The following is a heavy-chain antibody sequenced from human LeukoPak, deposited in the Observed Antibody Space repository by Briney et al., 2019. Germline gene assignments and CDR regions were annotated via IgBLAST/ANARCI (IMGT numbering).Heavy chain of an antibody. V-gene: IGHV4-39*07. CDR2: LYSGGRI. Sequence: SETLSLTCSVSGGSFSGSSYWVWIRQPPGKGLEWIGSLYSGGRIYYNPSLKSRVTISVDTSKTHFSLKLTSVTAADTAVYYCARAPWAYGNYVHAFDIWGQGTMVTVSS. J-gene: IGHJ3*02. CDR1: GGSFSGSSY. CDR3: ARAPWAYGNYVHAFDI. D-gene: IGHD4-11*01.